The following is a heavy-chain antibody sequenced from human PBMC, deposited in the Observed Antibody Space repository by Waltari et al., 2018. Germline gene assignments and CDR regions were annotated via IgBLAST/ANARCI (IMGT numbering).Heavy chain of an antibody. V-gene: IGHV4-38-2*01. CDR3: AAYLPDWGRGRDY. CDR1: GHSISSTYY. Sequence: QVQLQESGPGLVKPAETLSLTCAVSGHSISSTYYWGWIRQSPGKGLEWIANIYHNGETYYNPSLKSRVTISLDTSKNRFSLNLRSVTAADTALYYCAAYLPDWGRGRDYWGQGVLVTVSS. CDR2: IYHNGET. J-gene: IGHJ4*02. D-gene: IGHD7-27*01.